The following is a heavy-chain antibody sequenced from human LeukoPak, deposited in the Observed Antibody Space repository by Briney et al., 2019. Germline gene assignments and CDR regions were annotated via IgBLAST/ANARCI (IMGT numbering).Heavy chain of an antibody. CDR3: AKVPLTWLVRDYYYMDV. CDR2: RSGSGGST. Sequence: GGTLRLSCAASGLAFSSYAMSWVRQAPGKGLEWVSGRSGSGGSTYYADSVKGRFTISRDNSNNTLYLQMNSLRAEDTAVYYCAKVPLTWLVRDYYYMDVWGKGTTVTVSS. D-gene: IGHD2-21*01. V-gene: IGHV3-23*01. J-gene: IGHJ6*03. CDR1: GLAFSSYA.